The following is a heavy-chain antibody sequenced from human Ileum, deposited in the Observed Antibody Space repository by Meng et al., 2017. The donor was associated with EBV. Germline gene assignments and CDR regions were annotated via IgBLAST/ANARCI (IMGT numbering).Heavy chain of an antibody. Sequence: QAQLVQSGGEVKKPXXSVKVSCKASGYTFTNYGITWVRQAPGQGLEWMGWINAYNGDTNYAQTLQGRVTMTTDTSTSTAYMELRSLRSDDTAVYYCARVEVGITSGDDWGQGTLVTVSS. CDR1: GYTFTNYG. D-gene: IGHD1-26*01. CDR2: INAYNGDT. CDR3: ARVEVGITSGDD. J-gene: IGHJ4*02. V-gene: IGHV1-18*01.